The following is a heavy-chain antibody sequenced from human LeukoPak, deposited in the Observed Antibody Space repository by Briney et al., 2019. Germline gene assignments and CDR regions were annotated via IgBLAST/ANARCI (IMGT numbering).Heavy chain of an antibody. CDR2: IGGRRGST. CDR1: GFRFSDFT. CDR3: GKEGGA. J-gene: IGHJ5*02. D-gene: IGHD3-16*01. Sequence: GGSLRLSCAASGFRFSDFTMTWVRQAPRKGQEWVSAIGGRRGSTYYADSLGGRFTIPRDDYKDMLYLQMNSLKVEDTATYYCGKEGGAWGQGTKVTVSS. V-gene: IGHV3-23*01.